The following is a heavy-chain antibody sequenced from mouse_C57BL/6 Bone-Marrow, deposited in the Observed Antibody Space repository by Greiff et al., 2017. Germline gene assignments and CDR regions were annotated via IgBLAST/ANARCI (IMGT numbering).Heavy chain of an antibody. CDR3: ARCRIYYYGSSYDY. J-gene: IGHJ2*01. Sequence: VQLQQPGTELVKPGASVKLPCKASGYTFTSYWMHWVKQRPGQGLEWIGNINPSNGGTNYNEKFKSKATLTVDKSSSTAYMQLSSLTSEDSAVYYCARCRIYYYGSSYDYWGQGTTLTVSS. D-gene: IGHD1-1*01. V-gene: IGHV1-53*01. CDR2: INPSNGGT. CDR1: GYTFTSYW.